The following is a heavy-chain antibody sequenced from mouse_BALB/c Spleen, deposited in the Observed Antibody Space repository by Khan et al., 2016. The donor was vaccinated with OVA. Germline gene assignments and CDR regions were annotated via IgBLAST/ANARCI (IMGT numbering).Heavy chain of an antibody. J-gene: IGHJ1*01. Sequence: QIQLVQSGPELKKPGETVKISCKASGSTFTNYGMNWVKQAPGKDLKWMGWINTYTGEPTYADDFKGRFAFSLETSASNAHLQINNLKNEDKATYFSARRICSYDRHFDVWGAGTTVTVSS. CDR1: GSTFTNYG. CDR3: ARRICSYDRHFDV. CDR2: INTYTGEP. D-gene: IGHD2-12*01. V-gene: IGHV9-1*02.